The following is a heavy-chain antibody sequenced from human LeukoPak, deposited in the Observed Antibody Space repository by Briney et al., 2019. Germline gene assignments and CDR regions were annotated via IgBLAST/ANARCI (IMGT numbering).Heavy chain of an antibody. CDR2: IRNKANSYTT. V-gene: IGHV3-72*01. J-gene: IGHJ4*02. CDR3: TRLVGAND. Sequence: GGPLRLSCAASGFTFSDHAMDWARQAPGKGLEWVGRIRNKANSYTTEYAASVQGRFTVSRDDSKNSLYLQMNSMKTEDTAVYYCTRLVGANDWGQGTLVTVSS. CDR1: GFTFSDHA. D-gene: IGHD1-26*01.